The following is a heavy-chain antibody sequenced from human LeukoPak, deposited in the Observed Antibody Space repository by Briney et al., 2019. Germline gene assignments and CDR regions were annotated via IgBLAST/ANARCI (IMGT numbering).Heavy chain of an antibody. CDR3: ARGLETGHYYDDY. CDR2: INHSGST. J-gene: IGHJ4*02. CDR1: GGSFSGYY. D-gene: IGHD3-16*01. V-gene: IGHV4-34*01. Sequence: SETLSLTCAVYGGSFSGYYWSWIRQPPGKGLEWIGEINHSGSTNYNPSLKSRVTISVDTSKNQFSLKLNSVTAGDTAVYYCARGLETGHYYDDYWGQGTLVTVSS.